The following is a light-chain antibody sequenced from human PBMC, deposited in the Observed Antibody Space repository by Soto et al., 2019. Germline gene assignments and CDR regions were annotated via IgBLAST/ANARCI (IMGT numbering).Light chain of an antibody. CDR1: SGHSSYI. J-gene: IGLJ7*01. CDR2: LEGSGSY. Sequence: QSVLTQSSSASASLGSSVKLTCTLSSGHSSYIIAWHQQQPGKAPRYLMKLEGSGSYNKGSGVPDRFSGSSSGADRYLTISHLQSEDEADYYCETWDSNTAVFGGGTQRPSS. CDR3: ETWDSNTAV. V-gene: IGLV4-60*03.